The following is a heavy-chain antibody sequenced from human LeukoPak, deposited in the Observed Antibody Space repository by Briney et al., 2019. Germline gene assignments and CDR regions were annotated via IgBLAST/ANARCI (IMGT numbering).Heavy chain of an antibody. Sequence: PSETLSLTCTVSGGSISSYYWSWIRQPPGKGLEWIGYIYYSGSTNYNPSLKSRVTISVDTSKNQFSLKLSSVTAADTAVYYCARASDGYTSIFDYWGQGTLVTVSS. J-gene: IGHJ4*02. D-gene: IGHD5-24*01. CDR3: ARASDGYTSIFDY. CDR2: IYYSGST. CDR1: GGSISSYY. V-gene: IGHV4-59*01.